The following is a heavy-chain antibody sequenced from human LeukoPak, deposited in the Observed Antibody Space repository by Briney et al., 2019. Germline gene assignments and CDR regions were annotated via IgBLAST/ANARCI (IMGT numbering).Heavy chain of an antibody. V-gene: IGHV1-2*04. Sequence: ASVKVSCKASGYTFTGYYIHWVRQAPGQGLEWMGWINPNSGGTNYAQKFQGWVTMTRDTSISTAYMELSRLRSDDTAVYYCAREYYYGSGHAFDIWGQGTMVTVSS. CDR2: INPNSGGT. CDR3: AREYYYGSGHAFDI. CDR1: GYTFTGYY. J-gene: IGHJ3*02. D-gene: IGHD3-10*01.